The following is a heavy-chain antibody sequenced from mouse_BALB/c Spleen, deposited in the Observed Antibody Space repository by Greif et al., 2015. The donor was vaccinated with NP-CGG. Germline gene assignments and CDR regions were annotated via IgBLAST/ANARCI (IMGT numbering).Heavy chain of an antibody. CDR2: IWAGGST. CDR1: GFSLTSYG. Sequence: VQRVESGPGLVAPSQSLSITCTVSGFSLTSYGVHWVRQPPGKGLEWLGVIWAGGSTNYNSALMSRLSISKDNSKSQVFLKMNSLQTDDTAMYYCASGGGTYYFGYWGQGTTLTVSS. CDR3: ASGGGTYYFGY. V-gene: IGHV2-9*02. J-gene: IGHJ2*01. D-gene: IGHD4-1*01.